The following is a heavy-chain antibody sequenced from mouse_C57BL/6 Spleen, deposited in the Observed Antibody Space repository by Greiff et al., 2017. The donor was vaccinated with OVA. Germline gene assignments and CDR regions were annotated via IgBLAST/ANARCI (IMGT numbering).Heavy chain of an antibody. CDR3: ARRDYNAYYIDY. J-gene: IGHJ2*01. CDR1: GYTFTSYW. Sequence: VQLQQSGAELVRPGSSVKLSCKASGYTFTSYWMHWVKQRPIKGLEWIGNIDPADSETHYNQKFKDKATLTVDKSSSTAYMQLSSLTSEDSAVXYCARRDYNAYYIDYWGQGTTLTVSS. V-gene: IGHV1-52*01. CDR2: IDPADSET. D-gene: IGHD2-13*01.